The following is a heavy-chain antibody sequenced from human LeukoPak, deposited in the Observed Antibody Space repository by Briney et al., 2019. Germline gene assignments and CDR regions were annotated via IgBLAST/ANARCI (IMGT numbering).Heavy chain of an antibody. Sequence: GASVKVSCKASGHTFTSYDINWVRQATGQGLEWMGWMNPNSGNTGYAQKFQGRVTMTRNTSISTAYMELSSLRSEDTAVYYCARVGWQQLSTYMDVWGKGTTVTVSS. J-gene: IGHJ6*03. CDR3: ARVGWQQLSTYMDV. D-gene: IGHD6-13*01. CDR1: GHTFTSYD. V-gene: IGHV1-8*01. CDR2: MNPNSGNT.